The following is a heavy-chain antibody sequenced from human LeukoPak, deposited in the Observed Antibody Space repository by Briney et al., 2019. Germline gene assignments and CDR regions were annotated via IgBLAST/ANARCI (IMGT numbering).Heavy chain of an antibody. V-gene: IGHV4-59*02. CDR2: IYYSGST. CDR3: ARGGGSGYSYG. J-gene: IGHJ4*02. D-gene: IGHD5-18*01. Sequence: SETLSLTCTVSGGSVSSYYWSWIRQPPGKGLEWIGYIYYSGSTNYNPSLKSRVTISVDTSKNQFSLKLTSVTAADTAVYYCARGGGSGYSYGWGQGTLVTVSS. CDR1: GGSVSSYY.